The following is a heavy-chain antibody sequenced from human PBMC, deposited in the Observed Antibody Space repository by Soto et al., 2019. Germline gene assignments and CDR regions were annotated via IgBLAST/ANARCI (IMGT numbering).Heavy chain of an antibody. V-gene: IGHV3-30*18. D-gene: IGHD2-2*01. Sequence: QVQLVESGGGVVQPGKSLRLSCAASGFTFSYYGLHWVRHAPGKGLEWVAGISYDGSNRYYGDSVKGRFSFSRDNPNNTLYLQMYSLRDEDTAVYYCAKGGRIPTSSVDYWGQGTLVTVSS. CDR3: AKGGRIPTSSVDY. CDR2: ISYDGSNR. CDR1: GFTFSYYG. J-gene: IGHJ4*02.